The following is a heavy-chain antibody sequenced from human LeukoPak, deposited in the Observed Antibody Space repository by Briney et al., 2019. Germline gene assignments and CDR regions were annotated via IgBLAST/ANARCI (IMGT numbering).Heavy chain of an antibody. CDR1: GFPVSSNY. V-gene: IGHV3-53*01. J-gene: IGHJ5*02. Sequence: GGPLRLFCAASGFPVSSNYMSWVRRAPGEGLEWVSVNYGGGRTYYADSVKGRFTISRDKSKNTVYLQMTSLRAEDTAVYYCARANSATIPGADPWGQGTLVTVSS. CDR2: NYGGGRT. D-gene: IGHD1-26*01. CDR3: ARANSATIPGADP.